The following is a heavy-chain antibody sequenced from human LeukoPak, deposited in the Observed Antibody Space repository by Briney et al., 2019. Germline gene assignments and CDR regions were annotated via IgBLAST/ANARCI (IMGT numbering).Heavy chain of an antibody. CDR1: GFTFSSYG. Sequence: GSLRLSCAASGFTFSSYGMHWVRQAPGKGLEWVAVIWYDGSKKYYADSVKGRFTISRDNSKSTLYLQVNSLRAEDTAVYYCARDYADYVGYFFFDYWGQGTLVTVSS. V-gene: IGHV3-33*01. CDR3: ARDYADYVGYFFFDY. D-gene: IGHD4-17*01. CDR2: IWYDGSKK. J-gene: IGHJ4*02.